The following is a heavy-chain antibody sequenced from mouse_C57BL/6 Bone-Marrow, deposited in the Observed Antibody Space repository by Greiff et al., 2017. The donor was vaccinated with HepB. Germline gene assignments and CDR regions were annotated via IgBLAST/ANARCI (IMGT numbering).Heavy chain of an antibody. J-gene: IGHJ2*01. CDR3: TGLRPPFDY. Sequence: EVKLMESGGGLVQPGGSMKLSCVASGFTFSNYWMNWVRQSPEKGLEWVAQIRLKSDNYATHYAESVKGRFTISRDDSKSSVYLQMNNLRAEDTGIYYCTGLRPPFDYWGQGTTLTVSS. CDR1: GFTFSNYW. CDR2: IRLKSDNYAT. V-gene: IGHV6-3*01.